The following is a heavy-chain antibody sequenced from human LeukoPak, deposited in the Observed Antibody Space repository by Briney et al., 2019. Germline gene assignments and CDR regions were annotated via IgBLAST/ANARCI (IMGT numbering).Heavy chain of an antibody. V-gene: IGHV3-23*01. CDR1: GFTFSNYA. CDR3: ARWRWQQSEFGY. Sequence: PGRSLRLSCAASGFTFSNYAMSWVRQAPGEGLEWVSSFTGNDGRTYHADSVKGRFTISRDISKNTVYLQMNSLRAEDTAIYYCARWRWQQSEFGYWGQGTLVTVSS. CDR2: FTGNDGRT. D-gene: IGHD4-23*01. J-gene: IGHJ4*02.